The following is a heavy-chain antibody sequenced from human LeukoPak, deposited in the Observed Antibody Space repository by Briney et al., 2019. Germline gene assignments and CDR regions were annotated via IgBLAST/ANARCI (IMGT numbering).Heavy chain of an antibody. V-gene: IGHV3-23*01. CDR2: ISGSGGST. J-gene: IGHJ5*02. D-gene: IGHD3-10*01. Sequence: GGSLRLSCAASGFTFSSYSMNWARQAPGKGLEWVSAISGSGGSTYCADSVKGRFTISRDNSKNTLYLQMNSLRVEDAAAYYCSKDLTSDFGGDLDPWGQGTLVTVSS. CDR1: GFTFSSYS. CDR3: SKDLTSDFGGDLDP.